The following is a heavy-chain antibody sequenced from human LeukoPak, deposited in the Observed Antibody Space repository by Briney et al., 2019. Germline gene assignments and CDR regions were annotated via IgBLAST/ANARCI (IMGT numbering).Heavy chain of an antibody. D-gene: IGHD5-18*01. CDR2: ISHDGRSK. V-gene: IGHV3-30*18. Sequence: VGSLRLSCAASGFTFSSFAMHWVRQAPGQGLDWVAVISHDGRSKYYADSVKGRFTISRYNSKNTLYLQMNSLGAEDTAVYYCKKGREDNYGGRGFDFWGQGTLVTVSS. J-gene: IGHJ4*02. CDR1: GFTFSSFA. CDR3: KKGREDNYGGRGFDF.